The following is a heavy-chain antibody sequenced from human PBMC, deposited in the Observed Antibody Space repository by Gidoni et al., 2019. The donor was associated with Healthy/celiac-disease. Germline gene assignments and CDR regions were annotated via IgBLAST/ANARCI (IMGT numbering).Heavy chain of an antibody. D-gene: IGHD1-26*01. Sequence: EVQLVESGGGLVKPGGSLRLSWAASGLPFRSYSMNWVRQAPGQGLEWVSSISSSSSYIYYADSVKGRFTISRDNAKNSLYLQMNSLRAEDTAVYYCASHALKWELSLIGGSWGQGTLVTVSS. CDR2: ISSSSSYI. CDR3: ASHALKWELSLIGGS. J-gene: IGHJ4*02. CDR1: GLPFRSYS. V-gene: IGHV3-21*01.